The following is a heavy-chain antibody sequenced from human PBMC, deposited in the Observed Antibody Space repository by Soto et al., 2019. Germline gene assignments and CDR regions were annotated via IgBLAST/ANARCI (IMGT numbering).Heavy chain of an antibody. CDR2: IIPIFGTA. CDR3: ARTGRTIFGVVTQKTYYYYGMDV. Sequence: SVKVSCKASGGTFSSYAISWVRQAPGQGLEWMGGIIPIFGTANYAQKFQGRVTITADESTSTAYMELSSLRSEDTAVYYCARTGRTIFGVVTQKTYYYYGMDVWGQGTTVTVSS. CDR1: GGTFSSYA. J-gene: IGHJ6*02. D-gene: IGHD3-3*01. V-gene: IGHV1-69*13.